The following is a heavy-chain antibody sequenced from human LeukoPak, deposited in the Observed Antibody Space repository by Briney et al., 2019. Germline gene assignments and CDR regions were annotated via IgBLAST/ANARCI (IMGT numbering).Heavy chain of an antibody. J-gene: IGHJ4*02. CDR2: IYYSGST. CDR3: AVRPYYDSSGDFRY. D-gene: IGHD3-22*01. Sequence: SETLSLTCTVSGGTISSYYWNWIRQPPGKGLEWIGYIYYSGSTNYNPSLKTRVTISVDTSKKSFSLRLSSVTAADTAVYYCAVRPYYDSSGDFRYWGQGTLVTVSS. CDR1: GGTISSYY. V-gene: IGHV4-59*08.